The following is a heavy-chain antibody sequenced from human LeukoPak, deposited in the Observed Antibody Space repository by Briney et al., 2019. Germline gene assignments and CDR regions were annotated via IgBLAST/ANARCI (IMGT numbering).Heavy chain of an antibody. J-gene: IGHJ4*02. CDR2: IRYDGSNK. Sequence: GGSLRLSCAASGFSFSSYGMHWVRQAPGKGLEWVAFIRYDGSNKYYADSVKGRFTISRDNSKNTLFLQTNSLRPEDSAVYYCAKEGVYYESSGYFPFDYWGQGTLVPVSS. CDR3: AKEGVYYESSGYFPFDY. D-gene: IGHD3-22*01. CDR1: GFSFSSYG. V-gene: IGHV3-30*02.